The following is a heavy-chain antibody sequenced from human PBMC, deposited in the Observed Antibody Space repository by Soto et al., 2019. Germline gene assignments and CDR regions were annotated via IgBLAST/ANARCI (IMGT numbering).Heavy chain of an antibody. CDR1: GFTFSSYS. J-gene: IGHJ5*02. V-gene: IGHV3-21*01. CDR2: ISSSSSYM. D-gene: IGHD2-2*01. CDR3: ARDLGYCSSTSCFPDWFDP. Sequence: GGSLRLSCAASGFTFSSYSMNWVRQAPGKGLEWVSSISSSSSYMYYADSVKGRFTISRDNAKNSLYLQMNSLRAEDTAVYYCARDLGYCSSTSCFPDWFDPWGQGTLVTVSS.